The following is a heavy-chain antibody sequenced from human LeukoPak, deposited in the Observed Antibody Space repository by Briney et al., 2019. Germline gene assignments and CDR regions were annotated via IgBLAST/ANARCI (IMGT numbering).Heavy chain of an antibody. J-gene: IGHJ5*02. CDR1: GGSISSSNW. CDR2: IYHSGST. D-gene: IGHD3-16*02. V-gene: IGHV4-4*02. Sequence: SETLSLTCAVSGGSISSSNWWSWVRQPPGKGLEWIGEIYHSGSTNYNPSLKSRVTISVDTSKNQFSLKLSSVTAADTAVYYCARAIYDYVWGSYRQNWFDPWGQGTLVTVSS. CDR3: ARAIYDYVWGSYRQNWFDP.